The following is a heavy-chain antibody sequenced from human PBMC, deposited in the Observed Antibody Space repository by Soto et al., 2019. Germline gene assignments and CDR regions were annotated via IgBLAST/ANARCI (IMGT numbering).Heavy chain of an antibody. CDR3: ARAGHAVVRGIKTNWFDP. D-gene: IGHD3-10*01. Sequence: QVQLVESGGGVVQSGRSLRLSCAASGFTFSGYAMYWVRQAPGKGLECVASISHDGNNKYYAASVKGRFTISRDNSKDTLYMQMESLRDEDTAVYYCARAGHAVVRGIKTNWFDPWGQGILVTVSS. CDR1: GFTFSGYA. V-gene: IGHV3-30*01. CDR2: ISHDGNNK. J-gene: IGHJ5*02.